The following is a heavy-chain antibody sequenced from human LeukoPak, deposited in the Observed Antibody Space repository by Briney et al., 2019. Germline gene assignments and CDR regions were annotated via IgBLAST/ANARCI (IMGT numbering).Heavy chain of an antibody. Sequence: SETLSLTCTVSGGSISSYYWSWIRQPPGKGLEWIGYIYYSGSTNYNPSLKGRVTISVDTSKNQFSLKLSSVTAADTAVYYCARHGATSYAFDIWGQGTMVTVSS. J-gene: IGHJ3*02. CDR2: IYYSGST. D-gene: IGHD1-26*01. CDR1: GGSISSYY. CDR3: ARHGATSYAFDI. V-gene: IGHV4-59*08.